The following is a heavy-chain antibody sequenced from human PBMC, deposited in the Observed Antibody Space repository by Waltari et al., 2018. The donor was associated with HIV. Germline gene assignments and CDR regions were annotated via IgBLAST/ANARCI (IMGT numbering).Heavy chain of an antibody. CDR2: ISSSGSTI. CDR3: ASSYYYDSSGLPFDY. V-gene: IGHV3-48*03. D-gene: IGHD3-22*01. J-gene: IGHJ4*02. Sequence: EVQLVESGGGLVQPGGSLRLSCAASGFTFSSYEMNWVRQATGKGLEWVSYISSSGSTIYYADSVKGRFTISRDNAKNSLYLQMNSLRAEDTAVYYCASSYYYDSSGLPFDYWGQGTLVTVSS. CDR1: GFTFSSYE.